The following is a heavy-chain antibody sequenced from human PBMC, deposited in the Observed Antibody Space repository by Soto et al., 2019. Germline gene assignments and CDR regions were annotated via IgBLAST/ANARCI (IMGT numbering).Heavy chain of an antibody. CDR3: AREIVTAGGNNYFDP. CDR1: GGTVASSHW. CDR2: VYHTGDT. V-gene: IGHV4-4*01. J-gene: IGHJ5*02. D-gene: IGHD2-21*02. Sequence: LSLTCGVSGGTVASSHWWSWVRQSPGGGLEWIGNVYHTGDTNLNPSLQSRVTISVDKSNNQFSLRLNSLTAADTAVYFCAREIVTAGGNNYFDPWGPGTLVTVSS.